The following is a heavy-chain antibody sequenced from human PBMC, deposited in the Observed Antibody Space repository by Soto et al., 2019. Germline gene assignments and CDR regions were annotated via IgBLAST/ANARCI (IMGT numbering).Heavy chain of an antibody. Sequence: GGSLRLSCAASGFTVSSNYMSWVRQAPGKGLEWVSVIYSGGSTYYADSVKGRFTISRHNSKNTLYLQMNSLRAEDTAVYYCARGASNIAAYYYFDYWGQGTLVTVSS. CDR2: IYSGGST. J-gene: IGHJ4*02. CDR1: GFTVSSNY. D-gene: IGHD5-12*01. V-gene: IGHV3-53*04. CDR3: ARGASNIAAYYYFDY.